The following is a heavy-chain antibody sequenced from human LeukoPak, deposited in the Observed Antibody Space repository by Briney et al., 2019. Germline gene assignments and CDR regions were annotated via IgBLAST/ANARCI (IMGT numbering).Heavy chain of an antibody. CDR1: GYSFTGYW. CDR3: ARSGYCSSTSCYAPTYNWFDP. V-gene: IGHV5-51*01. CDR2: IYPGDSDT. Sequence: GESLKISCKGSGYSFTGYWIGWVRQLPGKGLEWMGIIYPGDSDTRYSPSFQGQVTISADKSISTAYLQWSSLKASDTAMYYCARSGYCSSTSCYAPTYNWFDPWGQGTLVTVSS. D-gene: IGHD2-2*03. J-gene: IGHJ5*02.